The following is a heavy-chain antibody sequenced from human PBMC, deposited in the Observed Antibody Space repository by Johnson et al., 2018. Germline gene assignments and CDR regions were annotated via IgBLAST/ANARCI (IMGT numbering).Heavy chain of an antibody. CDR3: ARSAVPGYYFYGLDV. CDR2: VFHSGTT. Sequence: QVQLQESGPGLVKASETLSLTCSVSGGSIDRYYWNWIRQSPRRGLEWIGSVFHSGTTSFNPSLSGRLTMSVDTSKNEFSLKLTSVTVADTAIYYCARSAVPGYYFYGLDVWGQGTTVAVSS. D-gene: IGHD4-17*01. J-gene: IGHJ6*02. CDR1: GGSIDRYY. V-gene: IGHV4-59*01.